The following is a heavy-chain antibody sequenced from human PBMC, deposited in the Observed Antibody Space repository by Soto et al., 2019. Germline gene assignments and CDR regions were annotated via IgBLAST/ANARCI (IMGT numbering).Heavy chain of an antibody. J-gene: IGHJ1*01. Sequence: WRSLRVSCSASVFTFSSYAMHWCRQAPGKGLEWVAVISYDGSNKYYADSVKGRFTISRDNSKNTLYLQMNSLRAEDTAVYYCAREALYYYDSSGYYFVGYFQHWGQGTLVTVSS. CDR1: VFTFSSYA. D-gene: IGHD3-22*01. CDR2: ISYDGSNK. CDR3: AREALYYYDSSGYYFVGYFQH. V-gene: IGHV3-30-3*01.